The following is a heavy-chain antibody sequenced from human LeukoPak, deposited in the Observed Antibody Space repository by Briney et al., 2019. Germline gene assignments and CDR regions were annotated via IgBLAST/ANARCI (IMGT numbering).Heavy chain of an antibody. D-gene: IGHD4-23*01. CDR3: TRGVRVTTMGVRSYYGRAV. CDR1: GFTFSGSA. J-gene: IGHJ6*04. CDR2: IRSKANSYAT. Sequence: GGSLRLSCAASGFTFSGSAMHWVRQASGKGLEWVGRIRSKANSYATAYAASVKGRFTISRDDSKNTAYLQMSSLKTEDTAVYYCTRGVRVTTMGVRSYYGRAVWAKGTTVTVSS. V-gene: IGHV3-73*01.